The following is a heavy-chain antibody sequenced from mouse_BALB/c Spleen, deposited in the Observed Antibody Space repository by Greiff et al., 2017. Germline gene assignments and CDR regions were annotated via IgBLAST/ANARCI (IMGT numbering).Heavy chain of an antibody. CDR3: TRDDYEGAMDY. CDR2: ISSGGSYT. V-gene: IGHV5-6-4*01. J-gene: IGHJ4*01. Sequence: EVKLVESGGGLVKPGGSLKLSCAASGFTFSSYTMSWVRQPPEKRLEWVATISSGGSYTYYPDSVKGRFTISRDNAKNTLYLQMSSLKSEDTAMYDCTRDDYEGAMDYWGQGTSVTVSS. D-gene: IGHD2-4*01. CDR1: GFTFSSYT.